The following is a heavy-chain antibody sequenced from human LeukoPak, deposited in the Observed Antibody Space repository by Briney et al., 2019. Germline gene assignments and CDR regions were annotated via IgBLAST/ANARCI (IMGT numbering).Heavy chain of an antibody. CDR1: GGSISSYY. CDR3: ARDAPSIASRPGYYYYYMDV. D-gene: IGHD6-6*01. Sequence: SETLSLTCTVSGGSISSYYWSWIRQPPGKGLEWIGYIYYSGSTNYNPSLKSRVTMSVDTSKNQFSLKLSSVTAADTAVYYCARDAPSIASRPGYYYYYMDVWGKGTTVTVSS. V-gene: IGHV4-59*12. J-gene: IGHJ6*03. CDR2: IYYSGST.